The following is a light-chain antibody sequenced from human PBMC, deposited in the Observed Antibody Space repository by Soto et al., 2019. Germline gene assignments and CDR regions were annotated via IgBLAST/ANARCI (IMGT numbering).Light chain of an antibody. V-gene: IGLV2-14*01. Sequence: QSALAQPASVSGSPGQSITISCTGTSNDVGRYDFVSWFQQHPGKAPKLMIYDVSIRPSGVSDHFSGSKSGNTASLTFSGLQAEDEADYYCSSYTTSSTFVFGTGTKVTVL. J-gene: IGLJ1*01. CDR2: DVS. CDR3: SSYTTSSTFV. CDR1: SNDVGRYDF.